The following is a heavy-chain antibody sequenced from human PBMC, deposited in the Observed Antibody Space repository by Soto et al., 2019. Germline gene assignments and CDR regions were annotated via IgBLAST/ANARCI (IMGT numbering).Heavy chain of an antibody. CDR2: IYHSGST. Sequence: SETLSLTCAVSGGSISSSNWWSCVRQPPGKGLEWIGEIYHSGSTNYNPSLKSRVTISVDKSKNQFSLKLSSVTAADTAVYYCARSPYYDYYYYYGMDVWGQGTTLTVSS. D-gene: IGHD3-10*01. CDR1: GGSISSSNW. CDR3: ARSPYYDYYYYYGMDV. V-gene: IGHV4-4*02. J-gene: IGHJ6*02.